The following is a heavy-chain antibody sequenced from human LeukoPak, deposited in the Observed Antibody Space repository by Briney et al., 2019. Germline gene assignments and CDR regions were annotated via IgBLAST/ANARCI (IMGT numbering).Heavy chain of an antibody. CDR3: ARYLRSDEVRGVYDAFDI. J-gene: IGHJ3*02. D-gene: IGHD3-10*01. CDR2: IYHSGST. V-gene: IGHV4-30-2*01. CDR1: GGSISSGGYY. Sequence: SQTLSLTCTVSGGSISSGGYYWSWVRQPPGRGLEWIGYIYHSGSTYYNPSLKSRVTISVDRSKNQFSLKLSSVTAADTAVYYCARYLRSDEVRGVYDAFDIWGQGTMVTVSS.